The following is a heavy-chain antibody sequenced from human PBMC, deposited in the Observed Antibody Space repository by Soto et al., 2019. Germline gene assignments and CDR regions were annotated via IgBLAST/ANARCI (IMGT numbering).Heavy chain of an antibody. V-gene: IGHV4-34*01. CDR2: INHSGGT. D-gene: IGHD3-10*01. Sequence: SETLSLTCGVYGGSFSGYYWSWIRQPPGKGLEWIGEINHSGGTGYNPSLKSRVTISVDTSNNQFSLKLTSVTAADTAVYYCVTKTYPGSRSYYNSWGQGTLLTVYS. CDR3: VTKTYPGSRSYYNS. CDR1: GGSFSGYY. J-gene: IGHJ4*02.